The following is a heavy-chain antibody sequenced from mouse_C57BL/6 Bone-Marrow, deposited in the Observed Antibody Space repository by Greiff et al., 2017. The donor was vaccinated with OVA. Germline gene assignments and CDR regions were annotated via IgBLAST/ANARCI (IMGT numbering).Heavy chain of an antibody. Sequence: EVQVVESGPGLVKPSQSLSLTCSVTGYSITSGYYWNWIRQFPGNKLEWMGYISYDGSNNYNPSLKNRISITRDTSKNQFFLKLNSVTTEDTATYDGARGYFDVWGTGTTVTVSS. V-gene: IGHV3-6*01. J-gene: IGHJ1*03. CDR1: GYSITSGYY. CDR3: ARGYFDV. CDR2: ISYDGSN.